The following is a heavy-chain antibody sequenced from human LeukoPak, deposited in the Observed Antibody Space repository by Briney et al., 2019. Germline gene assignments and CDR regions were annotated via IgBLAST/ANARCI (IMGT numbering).Heavy chain of an antibody. D-gene: IGHD3-9*01. CDR1: GGSFSGYY. V-gene: IGHV4-34*01. J-gene: IGHJ5*02. CDR2: INHSGST. CDR3: ASNQVLRYFDWLLPT. Sequence: SETLSLTCAVYGGSFSGYYWSWIRQPPGKGLEWIGEINHSGSTNYNPSLKSRVTISVDTSKNQFSLKLSSVTAADTAVYYCASNQVLRYFDWLLPTWGQGTLVTVSS.